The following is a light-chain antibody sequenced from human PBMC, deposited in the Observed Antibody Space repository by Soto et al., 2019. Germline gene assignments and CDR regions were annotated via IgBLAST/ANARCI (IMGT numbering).Light chain of an antibody. CDR3: QQRQNWPPLT. CDR1: QSVSSY. V-gene: IGKV3-11*01. Sequence: ETVLTQSPATLSLSPGERATLSCRASQSVSSYLAWYQQKPGQAPRLLIYDASNRASGIPARFSGSGSGTEFTLTISSLEPEDFAVYYCQQRQNWPPLTFGGGTKVEIK. CDR2: DAS. J-gene: IGKJ4*01.